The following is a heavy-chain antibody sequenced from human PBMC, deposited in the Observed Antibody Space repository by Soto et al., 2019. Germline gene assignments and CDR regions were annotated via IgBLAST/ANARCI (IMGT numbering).Heavy chain of an antibody. Sequence: ASVKGSCKASGSTFSSYGLTWVRQAPGQGLEWMGWISVHDGKTIYAHKFQGRVTVTTDRSTTTAYMDLRSLTSDDTAVYYCARGGAVPRHFRPFDYWRHVTQVNASP. J-gene: IGHJ4*01. CDR2: ISVHDGKT. CDR3: ARGGAVPRHFRPFDY. CDR1: GSTFSSYG. D-gene: IGHD6-19*01. V-gene: IGHV1-18*01.